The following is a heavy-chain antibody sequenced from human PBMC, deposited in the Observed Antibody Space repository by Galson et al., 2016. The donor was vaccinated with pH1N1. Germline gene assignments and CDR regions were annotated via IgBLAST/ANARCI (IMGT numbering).Heavy chain of an antibody. CDR1: GYSFTSYW. CDR2: IFPGDSDT. CDR3: ARQPNTMTTIDF. V-gene: IGHV5-51*01. Sequence: QSGAEVKKPGESLKISCEASGYSFTSYWIGWVRQMPGKGLEWMGIIFPGDSDTRYSPSFQGQVTISADKSIHTAYLQWTSLKASDTAMYFCARQPNTMTTIDFWGQGTLVTVSS. D-gene: IGHD3-3*01. J-gene: IGHJ4*02.